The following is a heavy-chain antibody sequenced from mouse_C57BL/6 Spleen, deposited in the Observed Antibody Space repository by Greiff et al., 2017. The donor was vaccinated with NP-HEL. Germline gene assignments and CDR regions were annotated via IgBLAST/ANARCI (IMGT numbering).Heavy chain of an antibody. CDR2: IWSGGST. CDR3: AGYYGSSHWYFDV. D-gene: IGHD1-1*01. Sequence: VQLQESGPGLVQPSQSLSITCTVSGFSLTSYGVHWVRQSPGKGLEWLGVIWSGGSTDYNAAFISRLSISKDNSKSQVFFKMNSLQADDTAIYYCAGYYGSSHWYFDVWGTGTTVTVSS. V-gene: IGHV2-2*01. CDR1: GFSLTSYG. J-gene: IGHJ1*03.